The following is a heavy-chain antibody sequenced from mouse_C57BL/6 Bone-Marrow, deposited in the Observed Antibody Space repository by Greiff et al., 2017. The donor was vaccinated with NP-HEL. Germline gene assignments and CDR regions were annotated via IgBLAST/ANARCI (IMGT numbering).Heavy chain of an antibody. CDR1: GFNIKDYY. D-gene: IGHD2-4*01. Sequence: VQLQQSGAELVRPGASVKLSCTASGFNIKDYYMHWVKQRPEQGLEWIGRIDPEAGDTEYAPKFQGKATMTADTSSNTAYLQLSSLTSEDTAVYYCTYDYDPAWFAYWGQGTLVTVSA. J-gene: IGHJ3*01. CDR3: TYDYDPAWFAY. V-gene: IGHV14-1*01. CDR2: IDPEAGDT.